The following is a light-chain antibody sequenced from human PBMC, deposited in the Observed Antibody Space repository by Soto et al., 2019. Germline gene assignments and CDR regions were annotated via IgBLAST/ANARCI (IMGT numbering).Light chain of an antibody. Sequence: DIQMTQSPSSVSASVGARVTITCRASQGIITYLAWYQQKPGKAPRLLIHSASSLESGVPSRFSGSGSGTDFSLTISSLEPEGVATYFCQQANSFPYTFGQGTKLEI. CDR1: QGIITY. J-gene: IGKJ2*01. CDR3: QQANSFPYT. CDR2: SAS. V-gene: IGKV1D-12*01.